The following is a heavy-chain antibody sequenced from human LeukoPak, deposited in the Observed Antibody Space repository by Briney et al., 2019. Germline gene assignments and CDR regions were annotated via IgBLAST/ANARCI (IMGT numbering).Heavy chain of an antibody. Sequence: GRSLRLSCAASGFIFDDHGMHWVRQAPGKGLEWVSGISWSSGIIGYADSVKGRFTISRDNAKNSLYLQMNSLRAEDTAVYYCARVVTTSEDWGQGTLVTVSS. CDR3: ARVVTTSED. J-gene: IGHJ4*02. CDR1: GFIFDDHG. V-gene: IGHV3-9*01. CDR2: ISWSSGII. D-gene: IGHD1-14*01.